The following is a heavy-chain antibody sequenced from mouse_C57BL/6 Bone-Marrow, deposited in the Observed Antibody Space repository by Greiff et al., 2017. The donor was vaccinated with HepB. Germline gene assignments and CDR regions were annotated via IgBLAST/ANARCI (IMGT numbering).Heavy chain of an antibody. D-gene: IGHD1-1*01. CDR1: GFTFSDYG. J-gene: IGHJ2*01. Sequence: VQLQESGGGLVKPGGSLKLSCAASGFTFSDYGMHWVRQAPEKGLEWVAYISSGSSTIYYADTVKGRFTISRDNAKNTLFLQMTRLRSEDTAMYYCARNYGSDYWGQGTTLTVSS. V-gene: IGHV5-17*01. CDR2: ISSGSSTI. CDR3: ARNYGSDY.